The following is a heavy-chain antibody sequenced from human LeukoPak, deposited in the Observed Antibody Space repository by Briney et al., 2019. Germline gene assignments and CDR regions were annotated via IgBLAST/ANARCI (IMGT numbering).Heavy chain of an antibody. Sequence: ASVKVSCKASGYTFTGYYMHWVRQAPGQGLEWMGWINPNSGGTNYAQKFQGRVTMTRDTSISTAYMELSRLRSDDTAVYYCARDRGSGSYRHDAFDIWGQGTMVTVSS. CDR3: ARDRGSGSYRHDAFDI. CDR1: GYTFTGYY. CDR2: INPNSGGT. D-gene: IGHD3-10*01. V-gene: IGHV1-2*02. J-gene: IGHJ3*02.